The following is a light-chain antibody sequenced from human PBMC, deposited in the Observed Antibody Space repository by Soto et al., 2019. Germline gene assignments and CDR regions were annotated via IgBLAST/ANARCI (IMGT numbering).Light chain of an antibody. V-gene: IGLV8-61*01. CDR2: NTN. CDR3: VLFMGGGIWA. J-gene: IGLJ2*01. CDR1: SGSVSTNYY. Sequence: QTVVTQEPSFSVSPGGTVTLTCGLSSGSVSTNYYPNWYRQTPGQAPRALIYNTNTRSSGVPDRFSGSILGNKAALTITGAQADDESDYYCVLFMGGGIWAFGGGTKLTVL.